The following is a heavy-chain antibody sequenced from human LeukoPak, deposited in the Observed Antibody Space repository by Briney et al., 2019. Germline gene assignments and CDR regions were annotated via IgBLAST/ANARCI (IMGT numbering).Heavy chain of an antibody. V-gene: IGHV3-48*01. CDR2: ISSSGSMI. CDR1: GFTVSSYS. J-gene: IGHJ4*02. CDR3: ARDPESNWGWDLDY. D-gene: IGHD7-27*01. Sequence: GGSLRLSCAASGFTVSSYSMSWVRQVPGKGLEWVSHISSSGSMIWYGESVKGRFTISRDGAKNSLHLQMNSLRAEDTAVYYCARDPESNWGWDLDYWGQGTLVTVSS.